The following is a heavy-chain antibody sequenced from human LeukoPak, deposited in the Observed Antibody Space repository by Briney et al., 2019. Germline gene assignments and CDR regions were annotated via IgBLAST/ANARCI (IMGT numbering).Heavy chain of an antibody. D-gene: IGHD3-3*01. CDR1: GGSISSSSYY. CDR2: IYYSGST. CDR3: ARQSPHYDFWSGSQGYFDY. V-gene: IGHV4-39*01. J-gene: IGHJ4*02. Sequence: SETLSLTCTVSGGSISSSSYYWGWIRQPPGKGLEWIGSIYYSGSTYYNPSLKSRVTISVDTSKNQFSLKLSSVTAADTAVYYCARQSPHYDFWSGSQGYFDYWGQGTLVTVSS.